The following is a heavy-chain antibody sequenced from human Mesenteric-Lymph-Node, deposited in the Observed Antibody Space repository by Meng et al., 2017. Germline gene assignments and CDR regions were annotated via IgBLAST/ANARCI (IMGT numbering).Heavy chain of an antibody. CDR2: INHSGST. CDR1: GGSFSGYY. D-gene: IGHD5-24*01. J-gene: IGHJ4*02. V-gene: IGHV4-34*01. CDR3: ATQESRDGHNPY. Sequence: QLQLQQWGAGLSKPSATLSLTCAVYGGSFSGYYWSWSRQPPGKGLEWIGEINHSGSTNYNPSLKSRVTISMGKSNNQLSLKLNSVTAADTAVYYCATQESRDGHNPYWGQGTLVTVSS.